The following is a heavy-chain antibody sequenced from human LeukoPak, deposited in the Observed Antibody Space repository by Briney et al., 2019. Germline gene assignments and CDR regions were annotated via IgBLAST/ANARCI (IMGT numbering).Heavy chain of an antibody. CDR2: IRYDGSNK. D-gene: IGHD5-12*01. J-gene: IGHJ4*02. V-gene: IGHV3-30*02. Sequence: PGGSLRLSCAASGFTFSSYGMHWVRQAPGKGLEWAAFIRYDGSNKYYADSVKGRFTISRDNSKNTLYLQMNSLRAEDTALYYCAKDWFGYSGYDYVFDYWGQGTLVTVSS. CDR3: AKDWFGYSGYDYVFDY. CDR1: GFTFSSYG.